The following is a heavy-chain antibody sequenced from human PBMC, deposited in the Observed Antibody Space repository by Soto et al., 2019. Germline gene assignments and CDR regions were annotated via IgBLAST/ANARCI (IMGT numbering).Heavy chain of an antibody. J-gene: IGHJ6*02. CDR1: GFTVSNYW. CDR3: AKDRGEEGLKFLEWFGGMDV. CDR2: IKNDGTT. D-gene: IGHD3-3*01. Sequence: GGSLRLSCAASGFTVSNYWMNWVRQAPGKGLVWVSHIKNDGTTSYADSVEGRFTVSRDDAENSFYLQMNSLRADDTAVYYCAKDRGEEGLKFLEWFGGMDVWGHGTTVTVSS. V-gene: IGHV3-74*01.